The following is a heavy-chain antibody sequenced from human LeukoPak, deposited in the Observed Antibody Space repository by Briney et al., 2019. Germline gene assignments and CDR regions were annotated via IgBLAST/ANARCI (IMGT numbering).Heavy chain of an antibody. V-gene: IGHV3-53*04. CDR3: ARLPLLWFGECYGMDV. J-gene: IGHJ6*02. CDR1: GFTVSSNY. Sequence: GGSLRLSCAASGFTVSSNYMSWVRQAPGKGLEWVSVIYSGGSTYYADSVKGRFTISRHNSKNTLYLQMNSLRAEDTAVYYCARLPLLWFGECYGMDVWGQGTTVTVSS. CDR2: IYSGGST. D-gene: IGHD3-10*01.